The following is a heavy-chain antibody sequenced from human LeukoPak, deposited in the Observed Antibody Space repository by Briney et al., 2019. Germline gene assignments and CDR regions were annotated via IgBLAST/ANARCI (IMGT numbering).Heavy chain of an antibody. CDR2: ISGSGGST. D-gene: IGHD5-24*01. Sequence: GGSLRLPCAAPGFTFSSYAMSWVRQAPGKGLEWVSAISGSGGSTYYADSVKGRFTISRDNSKNTLYLQMNSLRAEDTAVYYCAKDLKMTNYFDYWGQGTLVTVSS. V-gene: IGHV3-23*01. J-gene: IGHJ4*02. CDR3: AKDLKMTNYFDY. CDR1: GFTFSSYA.